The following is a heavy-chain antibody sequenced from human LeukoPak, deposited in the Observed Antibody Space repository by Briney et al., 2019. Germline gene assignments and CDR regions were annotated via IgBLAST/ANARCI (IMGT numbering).Heavy chain of an antibody. D-gene: IGHD2-2*01. V-gene: IGHV4-34*01. CDR1: GGSFSGYY. CDR3: AKEVVPDAMDFDY. CDR2: INHSGST. J-gene: IGHJ4*02. Sequence: SETLSLTCAVYGGSFSGYYWSWIRQPPGKGLEWIGEINHSGSTNYNPSLKSRVTISVDTSKNQFSLKLSSVTAADTAVYYCAKEVVPDAMDFDYWGQGTLVTVSS.